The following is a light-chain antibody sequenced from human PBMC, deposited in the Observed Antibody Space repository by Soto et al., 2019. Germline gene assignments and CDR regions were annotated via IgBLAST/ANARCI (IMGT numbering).Light chain of an antibody. CDR1: QNVITY. CDR3: QQTDSFPIT. V-gene: IGKV1-39*01. J-gene: IGKJ5*01. CDR2: AAS. Sequence: DIQMTQSPSSLSASVGDRVTITCRASQNVITYLNWYQQKQGNATKLLIYAASSLQSGVPSRFSGSGSGTHFTITISSLQPEDFGTYYCQQTDSFPITFGQGTRLEIK.